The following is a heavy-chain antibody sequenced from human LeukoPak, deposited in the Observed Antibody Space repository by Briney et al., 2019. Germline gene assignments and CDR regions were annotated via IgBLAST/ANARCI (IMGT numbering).Heavy chain of an antibody. J-gene: IGHJ4*02. CDR2: ISGSGGST. CDR3: AKDRRWYSSSWYYFDY. CDR1: GFTFSSYA. V-gene: IGHV3-23*01. D-gene: IGHD6-13*01. Sequence: GGSLRLSCAASGFTFSSYAMSWVRQAPGKGLEWVSAISGSGGSTYYADSVKGRFTISRDNSKNTLYLQMTSLRAEDTAVYYCAKDRRWYSSSWYYFDYWGQGTLVTVSS.